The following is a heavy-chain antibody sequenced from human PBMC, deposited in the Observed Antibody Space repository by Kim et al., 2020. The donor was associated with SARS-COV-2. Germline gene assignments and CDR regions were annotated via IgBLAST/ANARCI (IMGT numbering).Heavy chain of an antibody. CDR3: ARNGYNFGLFDY. D-gene: IGHD5-18*01. J-gene: IGHJ4*02. CDR2: INSATGTT. Sequence: ASVKVSCKASGYTFTTYYMHWVRQAPGQGLEWMGIINSATGTTNYAQKFKGRVTMTRDTSTSSVYMELSSLTSDDTAMYYCARNGYNFGLFDYWGQGTLVTVSS. V-gene: IGHV1-46*01. CDR1: GYTFTTYY.